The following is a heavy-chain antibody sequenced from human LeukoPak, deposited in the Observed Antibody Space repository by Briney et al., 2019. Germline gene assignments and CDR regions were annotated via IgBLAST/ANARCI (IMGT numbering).Heavy chain of an antibody. CDR3: ARDDYGDYGPGAFDI. CDR2: ISSSGSTI. J-gene: IGHJ3*02. Sequence: GGSLRLSCAASGFTFSSYEMNWVRQAPGKGLEWVSYISSSGSTIYYADSVKGRFAISRDNAKNSLYLQMNSLRAEDTAVYYCARDDYGDYGPGAFDIWGQGTMVTVSS. CDR1: GFTFSSYE. D-gene: IGHD4-17*01. V-gene: IGHV3-48*03.